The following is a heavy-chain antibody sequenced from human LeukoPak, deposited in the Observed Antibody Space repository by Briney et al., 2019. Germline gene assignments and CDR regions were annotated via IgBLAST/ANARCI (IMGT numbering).Heavy chain of an antibody. CDR2: ITTSRDQ. J-gene: IGHJ3*02. Sequence: PGGSLRLSSAASGFIFSDYSMGWVRQAPGKGLEWVSSITTSRDQYHADSVKGRFTISRDNAKNSLYLQMNSLRAEDTAVYYCARAPDDYVWGSYRIDAFDIWGQGTMVTVSS. CDR1: GFIFSDYS. V-gene: IGHV3-69-1*01. CDR3: ARAPDDYVWGSYRIDAFDI. D-gene: IGHD3-16*02.